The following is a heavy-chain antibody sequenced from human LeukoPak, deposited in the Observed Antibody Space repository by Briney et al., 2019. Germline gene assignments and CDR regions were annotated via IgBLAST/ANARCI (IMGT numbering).Heavy chain of an antibody. V-gene: IGHV3-21*01. J-gene: IGHJ4*02. CDR3: ARTRDSSGCFDF. Sequence: GGSLRLSCSASGFTFNTYSMNWVRQAPGKGLEWVSSISTGSTYIFYGDSVKGRFTISRDNADNSLYLQMNSLRAEDTAAYYCARTRDSSGCFDFWGQGTLVTVSS. D-gene: IGHD6-19*01. CDR2: ISTGSTYI. CDR1: GFTFNTYS.